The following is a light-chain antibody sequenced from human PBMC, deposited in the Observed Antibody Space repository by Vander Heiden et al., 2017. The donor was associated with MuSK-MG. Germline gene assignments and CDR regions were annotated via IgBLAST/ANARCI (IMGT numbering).Light chain of an antibody. V-gene: IGKV6-21*01. CDR3: HQSSYLPWT. CDR2: YTS. CDR1: QSLSGG. J-gene: IGKJ1*01. Sequence: EIVLTQSPDFQSVTPKEKVTITCRASQSLSGGLHWFQQKPDQSPKLLIKYTSESLSGVPSRFSGSGSGTDFTLTINGLEAEDVATYYCHQSSYLPWTFGQGTKVEIK.